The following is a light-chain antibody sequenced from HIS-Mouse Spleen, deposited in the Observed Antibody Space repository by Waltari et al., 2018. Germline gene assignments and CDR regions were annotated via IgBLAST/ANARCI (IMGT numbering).Light chain of an antibody. Sequence: SYELTQPPSVSVSPGQTARITCSGDALPKTYAYWYQQKSGQAPVLVNYEDSKRPSGIPGRFSGSSSGTMATLTISGAQVEDEADYYCYSADSSGNHRVFGGGTKLTVL. CDR1: ALPKTY. J-gene: IGLJ2*01. CDR3: YSADSSGNHRV. V-gene: IGLV3-10*01. CDR2: EDS.